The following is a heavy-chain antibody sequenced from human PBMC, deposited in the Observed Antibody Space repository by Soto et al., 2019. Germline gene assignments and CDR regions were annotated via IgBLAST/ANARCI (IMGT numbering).Heavy chain of an antibody. J-gene: IGHJ4*02. CDR2: ISYGGDNK. CDR1: RFIFSDYA. Sequence: QVQLVESGGGVVQPGRSLRLSCAASRFIFSDYAMHWVRQAPGKGLEWVAVISYGGDNKYYTESVSGRFAISRDNLKNPLYLQMNSLNPEDTAVYHCAKARHSTSWYGVEADFWGQGTLVTVSS. D-gene: IGHD6-13*01. V-gene: IGHV3-30*09. CDR3: AKARHSTSWYGVEADF.